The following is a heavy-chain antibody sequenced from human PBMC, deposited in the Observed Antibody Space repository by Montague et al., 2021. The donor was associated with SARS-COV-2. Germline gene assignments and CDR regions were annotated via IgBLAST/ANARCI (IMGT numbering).Heavy chain of an antibody. V-gene: IGHV4-34*01. CDR1: GASFNGYY. D-gene: IGHD5-24*01. CDR3: TRRLHGFNRHYFDY. CDR2: INHSGST. Sequence: SETLSLTCAVYGASFNGYYWTWIRQPPGKGLELTGEINHSGSTSYNPSLRSRVTISVDTSKNQFSLKLTSVTAADTAVYYCTRRLHGFNRHYFDYWGQGTLVTVSS. J-gene: IGHJ4*02.